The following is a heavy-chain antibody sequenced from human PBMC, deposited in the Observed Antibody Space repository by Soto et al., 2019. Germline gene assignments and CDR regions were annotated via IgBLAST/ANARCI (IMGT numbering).Heavy chain of an antibody. D-gene: IGHD2-2*02. V-gene: IGHV3-23*01. CDR3: TTSTGGYCSSTSCYKYYYYGMDV. CDR2: ISGSGGTT. Sequence: GGSLRLSCAASGFTFSSYAMSWVSQAPGKGLEWVSAISGSGGTTDYAAPVKGRFTISRDDSKNTLYLQMNSLETEDTAVYYCTTSTGGYCSSTSCYKYYYYGMDVWGQGTTVTVSS. CDR1: GFTFSSYA. J-gene: IGHJ6*02.